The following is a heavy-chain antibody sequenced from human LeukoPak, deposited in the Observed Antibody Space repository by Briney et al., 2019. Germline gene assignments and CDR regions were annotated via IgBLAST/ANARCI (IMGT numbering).Heavy chain of an antibody. V-gene: IGHV3-20*01. CDR3: ARTRYSGSYGGADY. CDR2: INWNGGST. CDR1: GSPFDAYG. J-gene: IGHJ4*02. D-gene: IGHD1-26*01. Sequence: GGSLRLSCAASGSPFDAYGMTWVRQAPGKGLEWVSGINWNGGSTGYADSVKGRFTISRDNAKNSLYLQMNSLRAEDTALYHCARTRYSGSYGGADYWGQGTLVTVSS.